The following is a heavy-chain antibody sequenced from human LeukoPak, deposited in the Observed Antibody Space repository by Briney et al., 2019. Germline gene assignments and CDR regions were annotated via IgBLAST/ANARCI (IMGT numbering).Heavy chain of an antibody. Sequence: EASVKVSCKASGYTFTSYDINWVRQATGQGLEWMGWINPNSGGTNYAQKFQGWVTMTRDTSISTAYMELSRLRSDDTAVYYCARDGYSYGWPSGFDPWGQGTLVTVSS. V-gene: IGHV1-2*04. CDR1: GYTFTSYD. CDR2: INPNSGGT. CDR3: ARDGYSYGWPSGFDP. D-gene: IGHD5-18*01. J-gene: IGHJ5*02.